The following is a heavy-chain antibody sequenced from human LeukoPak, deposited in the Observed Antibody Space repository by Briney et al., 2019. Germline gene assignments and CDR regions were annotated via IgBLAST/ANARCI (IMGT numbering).Heavy chain of an antibody. Sequence: GGSLRLSCAASGFIFNEYWMSWVRQAPGKGLEWVANIKRDGSEKYYVHSVRGRFIISRDNAKNSLYLQMNNLRAEDTAVYYCARGPWGSGTYYTVNGDWFDPWGQGALVTVSS. CDR3: ARGPWGSGTYYTVNGDWFDP. CDR2: IKRDGSEK. V-gene: IGHV3-7*01. D-gene: IGHD3-10*01. J-gene: IGHJ5*02. CDR1: GFIFNEYW.